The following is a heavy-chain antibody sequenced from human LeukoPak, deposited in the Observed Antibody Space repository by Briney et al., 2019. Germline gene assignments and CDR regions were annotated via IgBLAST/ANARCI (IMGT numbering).Heavy chain of an antibody. CDR2: IGGSGGST. CDR3: ARGQLWFDS. D-gene: IGHD5-18*01. Sequence: GGSLRLSCTASGFTFSNYALSWVRQAPGQGLERVSSIGGSGGSTYYADSVKGRFTISRDNSKNMLYLQMNSLRAEDTAVYYCARGQLWFDSWGQGTLVTVSS. CDR1: GFTFSNYA. V-gene: IGHV3-23*01. J-gene: IGHJ5*01.